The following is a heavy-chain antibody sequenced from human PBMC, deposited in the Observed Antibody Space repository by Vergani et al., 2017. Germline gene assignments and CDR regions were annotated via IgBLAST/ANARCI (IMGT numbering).Heavy chain of an antibody. CDR3: ARAYSVWQGVGATTR. Sequence: QVQLQESGPGLVKPSETLSLTCTVSGGSISSYYWSWIRQPPGKGLEWIGEINHSGSTNYNPSLKSRVTISVDTSKNQFSLKLSSVTAADTAVYYCARAYSVWQGVGATTRWGQGTLVTVSS. J-gene: IGHJ4*02. V-gene: IGHV4-59*12. D-gene: IGHD1-26*01. CDR1: GGSISSYY. CDR2: INHSGST.